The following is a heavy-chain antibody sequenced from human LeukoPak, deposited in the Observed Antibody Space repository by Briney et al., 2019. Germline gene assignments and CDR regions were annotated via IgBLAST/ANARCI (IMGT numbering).Heavy chain of an antibody. CDR1: GVTFSNHG. V-gene: IGHV3-21*01. CDR3: AREVVGSGYYPPRIDY. Sequence: GGTLRLSCAASGVTFSNHGMNWVRQAPAKGLEWVSGISPSGDITYYADSVKGRFTISRDNAKNSLYLQMNSLRAEDTAVYYCAREVVGSGYYPPRIDYWGQGTLVTVSS. CDR2: ISPSGDIT. J-gene: IGHJ4*02. D-gene: IGHD3-3*01.